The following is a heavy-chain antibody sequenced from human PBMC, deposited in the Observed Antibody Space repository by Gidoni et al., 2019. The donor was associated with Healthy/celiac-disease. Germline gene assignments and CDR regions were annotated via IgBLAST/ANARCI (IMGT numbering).Heavy chain of an antibody. D-gene: IGHD2-2*02. CDR2: INHSGST. V-gene: IGHV4-34*01. J-gene: IGHJ6*02. Sequence: QVPLQQWGAGLLKPSETLSLTCAVSGGSFSGYYWSWIRQPPGKGLEWIGEINHSGSTNYNPSLKSRVTISVDTSKNQFSLKLSSVTAADTAVYYCARARRGYCSSTSCYTPFYYYYYGMDVWGQGTTVTVSS. CDR3: ARARRGYCSSTSCYTPFYYYYYGMDV. CDR1: GGSFSGYY.